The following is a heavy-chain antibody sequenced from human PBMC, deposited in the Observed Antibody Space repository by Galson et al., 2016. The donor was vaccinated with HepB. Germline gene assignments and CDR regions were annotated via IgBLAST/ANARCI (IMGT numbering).Heavy chain of an antibody. V-gene: IGHV3-30*03. CDR2: TSYDGTDK. D-gene: IGHD2-2*01. J-gene: IGHJ4*02. CDR1: GFIFSSYS. Sequence: SLRLSCAASGFIFSSYSMNWVRQAPGKGLEWVASTSYDGTDKFYADSLKGRFSISRDNSKNTLYLQMDSLRAEDTAVFYCARSAGYCGSGCYPDYWGQGTRVTVSS. CDR3: ARSAGYCGSGCYPDY.